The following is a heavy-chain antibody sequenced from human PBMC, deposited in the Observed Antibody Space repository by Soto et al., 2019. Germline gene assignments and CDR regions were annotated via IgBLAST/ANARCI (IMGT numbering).Heavy chain of an antibody. CDR3: ARDSPHCSGGSCYSLPYYYYMDV. Sequence: SSETLSLTCTVSGGSISSGGYYWSWIRQHPGKGLEWIGYIYYSGSTYYNPSLKSRVTISVDTSKNQFSLKLSSVTAADTAVYYCARDSPHCSGGSCYSLPYYYYMDVWGKGTTVTVSS. V-gene: IGHV4-31*03. D-gene: IGHD2-15*01. J-gene: IGHJ6*03. CDR1: GGSISSGGYY. CDR2: IYYSGST.